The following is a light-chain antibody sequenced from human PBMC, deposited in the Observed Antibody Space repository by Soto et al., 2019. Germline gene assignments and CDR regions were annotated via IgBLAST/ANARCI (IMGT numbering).Light chain of an antibody. J-gene: IGKJ1*01. V-gene: IGKV3-20*01. Sequence: EIVLTQSPGTLSLSPGERATLSCRASQSVSATYLAWYQQWPGQAPRLLIYGASSRATGIPDRFSGSGSATDFTLAITRLEPEDFAVYYCQHYGSSTRTFGQGTRVDI. CDR1: QSVSATY. CDR2: GAS. CDR3: QHYGSSTRT.